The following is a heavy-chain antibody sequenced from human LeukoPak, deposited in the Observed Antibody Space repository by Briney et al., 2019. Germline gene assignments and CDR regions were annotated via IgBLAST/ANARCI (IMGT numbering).Heavy chain of an antibody. Sequence: GGSLRLSCETSGLFFRNYWMTWVSQAPGKGLDWVATLNEDGSKTYYADSVRGRLTISRDNTKNSVYLQMNSLRAEDTALYYCTITHDFWGLGTMVTVSS. CDR3: TITHDF. CDR2: LNEDGSKT. J-gene: IGHJ4*02. V-gene: IGHV3-7*01. CDR1: GLFFRNYW.